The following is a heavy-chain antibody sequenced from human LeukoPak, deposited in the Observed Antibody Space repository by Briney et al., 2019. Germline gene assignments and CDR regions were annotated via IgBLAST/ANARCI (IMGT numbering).Heavy chain of an antibody. CDR3: ARLSDYDILTGFVSWFDP. CDR2: IYYSGST. Sequence: PSETLSLTYTVSGGSISSYYWSWIRQPPGKGLEWIGYIYYSGSTNYNPSLKSRVTISVDTSKNQFSLKLSSVTAADTAVYYCARLSDYDILTGFVSWFDPWGQGTLVTVSS. CDR1: GGSISSYY. V-gene: IGHV4-59*08. D-gene: IGHD3-9*01. J-gene: IGHJ5*02.